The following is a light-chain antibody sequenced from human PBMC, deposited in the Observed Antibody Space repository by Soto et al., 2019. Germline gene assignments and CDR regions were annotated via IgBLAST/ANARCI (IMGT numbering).Light chain of an antibody. CDR2: GAS. Sequence: EILLTQSPDSLSLSPGDRATLSCRASQSFSSTFFAWYQQKPGQAPRLLIYGASSRATCIPDRFSGSGSGTDFTLTISRLEPEDFAVYYCQQYASSLTFGQGTKVEIK. V-gene: IGKV3-20*01. CDR1: QSFSSTF. J-gene: IGKJ1*01. CDR3: QQYASSLT.